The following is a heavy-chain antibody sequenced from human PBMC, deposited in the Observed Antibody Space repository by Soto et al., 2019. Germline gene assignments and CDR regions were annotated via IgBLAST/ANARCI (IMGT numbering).Heavy chain of an antibody. CDR3: VMVDNYVTPTPQDV. CDR2: ISPYTGNT. CDR1: GYIFVNYG. D-gene: IGHD3-16*01. V-gene: IGHV1-18*01. Sequence: QVQLVQSGDEVKKPGASVKVSCKASGYIFVNYGIAWVRQAPGQGLEWMGWISPYTGNTHSATKVQARLTMTTDTSTSTAYMELGSLTSDDTAVYYCVMVDNYVTPTPQDVWGQGTTVTVSS. J-gene: IGHJ6*02.